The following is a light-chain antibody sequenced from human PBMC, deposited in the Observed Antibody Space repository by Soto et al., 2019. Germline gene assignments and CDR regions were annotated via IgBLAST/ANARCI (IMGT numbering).Light chain of an antibody. CDR2: QVT. Sequence: QSVLTQPASVSGSPGQSITISCTGSRSDVGTYTLVSWYQQHPGKAPKLIIYQVTKRPSGVSNRFSGSKSGNTASLTISGLQAEDEADYYCCSYAGYSSYVFGTGTKLTVL. CDR1: RSDVGTYTL. J-gene: IGLJ1*01. V-gene: IGLV2-23*02. CDR3: CSYAGYSSYV.